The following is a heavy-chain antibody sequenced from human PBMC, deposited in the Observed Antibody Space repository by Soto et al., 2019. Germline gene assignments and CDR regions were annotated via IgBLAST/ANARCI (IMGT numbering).Heavy chain of an antibody. CDR1: GASFSSYY. CDR2: IYYSGST. Sequence: SETLSLTCTVSGASFSSYYWTWIRQSPGKGLEWIGYIYYSGSTDYNPSLRGRLAISIDTSKNQFSLRLNSMTAADTAVYYCAGRDCSGTNCYYLDYYYMDVWGKGTTVTVSS. J-gene: IGHJ6*03. D-gene: IGHD2-2*01. V-gene: IGHV4-59*08. CDR3: AGRDCSGTNCYYLDYYYMDV.